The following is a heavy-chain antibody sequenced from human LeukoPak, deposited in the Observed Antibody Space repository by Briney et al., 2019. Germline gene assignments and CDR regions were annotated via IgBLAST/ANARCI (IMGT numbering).Heavy chain of an antibody. CDR3: AGGYNGYDWSDY. J-gene: IGHJ4*02. V-gene: IGHV3-11*01. Sequence: GGSLRLSCAASGLSLTDNYMNWIRQAPGKGLEWIAYISSRATTIKYADSVKGRFTISRDTAKNTLYLHLNSLKSEDTALYFCAGGYNGYDWSDYRGQGALVTVSS. CDR1: GLSLTDNY. D-gene: IGHD5-12*01. CDR2: ISSRATTI.